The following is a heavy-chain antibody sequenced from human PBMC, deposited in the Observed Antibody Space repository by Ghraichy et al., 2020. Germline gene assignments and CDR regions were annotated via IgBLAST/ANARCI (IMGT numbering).Heavy chain of an antibody. Sequence: SVKVSCKASGGTFSSYGISWVRQAPGQGLEWMGGIIPVFGTTNYAQKFQGRVTITADESTSTAYIDLSSLRSEDTAMYYCASDPVQLRGDYYYYGMDVWGQGTTVTVSS. CDR2: IIPVFGTT. V-gene: IGHV1-69*13. CDR3: ASDPVQLRGDYYYYGMDV. CDR1: GGTFSSYG. D-gene: IGHD1-1*01. J-gene: IGHJ6*02.